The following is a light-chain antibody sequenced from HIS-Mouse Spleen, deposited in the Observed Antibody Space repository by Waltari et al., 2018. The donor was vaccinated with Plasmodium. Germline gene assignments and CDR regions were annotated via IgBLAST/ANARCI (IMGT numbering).Light chain of an antibody. J-gene: IGKJ3*01. V-gene: IGKV3-15*01. CDR3: QQYNNWSFT. CDR1: QSVSSN. CDR2: GAS. Sequence: EIVMTQSPATLSVSPGERATLSCRASQSVSSNLAWYQQKPGQAPSLLTYGASTRATGLPARFSGSGSATEFTLTISILQSEDFAVYYCQQYNNWSFTFGPGTKVDIK.